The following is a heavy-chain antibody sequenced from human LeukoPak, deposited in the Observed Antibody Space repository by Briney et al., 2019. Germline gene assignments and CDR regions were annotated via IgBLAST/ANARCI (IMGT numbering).Heavy chain of an antibody. CDR3: AREVWFGELSERTLDY. CDR1: GYTFTSYG. J-gene: IGHJ4*02. D-gene: IGHD3-10*01. CDR2: ISAYNGNT. Sequence: ASVKVSCKTSGYTFTSYGIIWVRQAPGQGLEWIGWISAYNGNTNYAQKLQGRVTMTTDTSTSTAYMELRSLRSDYTAVYYCAREVWFGELSERTLDYWGQGTLVTVSS. V-gene: IGHV1-18*01.